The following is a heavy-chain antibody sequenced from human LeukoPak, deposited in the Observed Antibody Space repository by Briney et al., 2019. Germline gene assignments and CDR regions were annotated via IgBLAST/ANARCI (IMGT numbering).Heavy chain of an antibody. J-gene: IGHJ4*02. CDR2: ISGGGGST. CDR3: AKDPLQGVRRTIDY. D-gene: IGHD1-1*01. CDR1: GFTFGNYV. V-gene: IGHV3-23*01. Sequence: GGSLRLSCAASGFTFGNYVMSWVRQAPEKGLEWVSAISGGGGSTYYADSVKGRFTISRDNSKNTLYLQMNSLRGEDTAVYYCAKDPLQGVRRTIDYWGQGTLVAVSS.